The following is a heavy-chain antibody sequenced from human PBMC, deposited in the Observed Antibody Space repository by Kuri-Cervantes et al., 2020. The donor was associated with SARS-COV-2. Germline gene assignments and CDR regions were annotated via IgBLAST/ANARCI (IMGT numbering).Heavy chain of an antibody. CDR3: ARAYSSSGRHYYGMDV. V-gene: IGHV4-34*01. Sequence: GSLRLSCAVYGGSFSGYYWSWIRQPPGKGLEWIGEINHSGSTNYNPSPKSRVTISVDTSKNQFSLKLSSVTAADTAVYYCARAYSSSGRHYYGMDVWGQGTTVTVSS. D-gene: IGHD6-13*01. CDR1: GGSFSGYY. CDR2: INHSGST. J-gene: IGHJ6*02.